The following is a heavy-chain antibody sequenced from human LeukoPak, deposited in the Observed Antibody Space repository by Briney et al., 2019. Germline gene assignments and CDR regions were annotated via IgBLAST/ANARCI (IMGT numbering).Heavy chain of an antibody. CDR2: ISSSSYI. Sequence: GGSLRLSCAASGFTFSSYSMNWVRQAPGKGLEWVSSISSSSYIYYADSVKGRFTISRDNAKNSLYLQMNSLRAEDTAVYYCARASGYSGYDSLFDPLDYWGQGTLVTVSS. D-gene: IGHD5-12*01. V-gene: IGHV3-21*01. J-gene: IGHJ4*02. CDR1: GFTFSSYS. CDR3: ARASGYSGYDSLFDPLDY.